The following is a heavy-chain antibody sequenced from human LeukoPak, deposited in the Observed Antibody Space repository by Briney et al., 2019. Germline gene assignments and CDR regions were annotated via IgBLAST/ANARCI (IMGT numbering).Heavy chain of an antibody. CDR3: ARAGYGDPHFDF. CDR1: GFTLSTYC. CDR2: IWYDGSNK. V-gene: IGHV3-33*08. D-gene: IGHD4-17*01. J-gene: IGHJ4*02. Sequence: GGSLRLSCVASGFTLSTYCMHWVRQAPGKGLEWVAAIWYDGSNKYYGDSVKGRFTISRDNSKNTLYLQMNSLRAEDTAAYYCARAGYGDPHFDFWGQGTLVTVSS.